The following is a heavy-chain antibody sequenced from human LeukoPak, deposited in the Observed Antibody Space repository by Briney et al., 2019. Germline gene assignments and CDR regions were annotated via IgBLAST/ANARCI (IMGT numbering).Heavy chain of an antibody. CDR2: ISYDGSNK. CDR3: ARDFWDSSGWYDAFDI. J-gene: IGHJ3*02. Sequence: PWGSLRLSCAASGFTFSSYAMHRVRQAPGKGLEWVAVISYDGSNKYYADSVKGRFTISRDNSKNTLYLQMNSLRAEDTAVYYCARDFWDSSGWYDAFDIWGQGTMVTVSS. CDR1: GFTFSSYA. V-gene: IGHV3-30*04. D-gene: IGHD6-19*01.